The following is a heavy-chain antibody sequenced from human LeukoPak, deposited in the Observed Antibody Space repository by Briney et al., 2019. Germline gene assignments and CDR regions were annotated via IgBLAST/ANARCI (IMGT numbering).Heavy chain of an antibody. J-gene: IGHJ6*03. CDR1: GFTFSSYS. CDR3: ANPIDYYYYYYMDV. CDR2: ISSSSSYI. Sequence: PGGSLRLSCAASGFTFSSYSMNWVRQAPGKGREWVSSISSSSSYIYYADAVKGRFTISRDNAKNSLYVQMNSLRAEDTAVYYCANPIDYYYYYYMDVWGKGTTVTVSS. V-gene: IGHV3-21*04.